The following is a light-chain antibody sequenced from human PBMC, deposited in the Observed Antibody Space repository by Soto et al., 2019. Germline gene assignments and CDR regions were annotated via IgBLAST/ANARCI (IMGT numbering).Light chain of an antibody. CDR2: QDS. CDR3: QAWGSSTGV. V-gene: IGLV3-1*01. CDR1: KLGVKY. J-gene: IGLJ2*01. Sequence: SYELTQPPSGSVAPGQTASITCDGDKLGVKYACWYQQNPGQSPVLVIYQDSKRPSGIPERFSGSSSGNTATLTISGTQSMDEADYYCQAWGSSTGVFGGGTKLTVL.